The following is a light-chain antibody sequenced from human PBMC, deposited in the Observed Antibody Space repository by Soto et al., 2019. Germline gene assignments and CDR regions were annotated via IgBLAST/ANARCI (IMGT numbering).Light chain of an antibody. V-gene: IGKV3-15*01. Sequence: EIVMTQSPATLSLSPGERATLSCRASQSVNINLAWYQQRPGQAPRVLIYAASTRATGVSDRFSGSGSGTEFTLTISSLQPEDFAVHYCHQYNSWPYTFGQGTKVERK. CDR2: AAS. J-gene: IGKJ2*01. CDR1: QSVNIN. CDR3: HQYNSWPYT.